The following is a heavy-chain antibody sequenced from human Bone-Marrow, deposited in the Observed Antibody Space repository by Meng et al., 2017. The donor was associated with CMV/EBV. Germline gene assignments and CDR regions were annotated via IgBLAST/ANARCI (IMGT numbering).Heavy chain of an antibody. V-gene: IGHV1-69*05. CDR2: IIPIFGTA. CDR1: GGTFSSYA. Sequence: SVKVSCKASGGTFSSYAISWVRQAPGQGLEWMGGIIPIFGTANYAQKFQGRVTMTRDTSTSTVYMELSSLRSEDTAVYYCARAGVAVAGNYYYGMDVGGQGTTVTVSS. CDR3: ARAGVAVAGNYYYGMDV. D-gene: IGHD6-19*01. J-gene: IGHJ6*02.